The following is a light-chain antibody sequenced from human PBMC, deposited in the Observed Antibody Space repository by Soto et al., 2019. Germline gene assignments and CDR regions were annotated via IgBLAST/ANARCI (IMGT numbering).Light chain of an antibody. CDR1: HDITSY. Sequence: DIQMTQSPSSLSASVGDRVTITCQASHDITSYLNWYQHKPGKAPKLLIYDASILEAGVPSRFSGSGSGTEFTLTISSLQPDDFATYYCQQYNSYSTFGGGTKVEIK. CDR2: DAS. CDR3: QQYNSYST. J-gene: IGKJ4*01. V-gene: IGKV1-33*01.